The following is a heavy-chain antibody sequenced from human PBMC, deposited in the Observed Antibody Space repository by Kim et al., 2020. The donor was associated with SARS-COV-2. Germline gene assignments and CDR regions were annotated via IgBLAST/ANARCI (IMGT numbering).Heavy chain of an antibody. Sequence: TGNPTYAQGFTGRFVFSLDTSVSTAYLQSSSLTAEDTAVYYCARDRPHDYWGQGTLVTVSS. CDR3: ARDRPHDY. CDR2: TGNP. V-gene: IGHV7-4-1*02. J-gene: IGHJ4*02.